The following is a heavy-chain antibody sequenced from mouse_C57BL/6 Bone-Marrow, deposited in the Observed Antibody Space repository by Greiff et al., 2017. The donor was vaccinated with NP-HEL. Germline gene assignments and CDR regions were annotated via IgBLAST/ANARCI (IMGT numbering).Heavy chain of an antibody. J-gene: IGHJ4*01. D-gene: IGHD2-2*01. CDR3: ARAPNGYPYYYAMDY. CDR2: INYDGSST. Sequence: EVKLVESEGGLVQPGSSMKLSCTASGFTFSDYYMAWVRQVPEKGLEWVANINYDGSSTYYLDSLKSRFIISRDNAKNILYLQMSSLKSEDTATYYCARAPNGYPYYYAMDYWGQGTSVTVSS. CDR1: GFTFSDYY. V-gene: IGHV5-16*01.